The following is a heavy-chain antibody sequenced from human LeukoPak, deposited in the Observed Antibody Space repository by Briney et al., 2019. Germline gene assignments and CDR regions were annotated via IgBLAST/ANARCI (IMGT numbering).Heavy chain of an antibody. CDR3: VRDMDWSGHPIAFDI. J-gene: IGHJ3*02. D-gene: IGHD3-3*01. Sequence: PGGSLRLSCAASGFTFSSYWMSWVRQAPGKGLEWVANIKQDGSEKYYVDSVKGRFAISRDNAKNSLYLQMNSLRAEDTAVYYCVRDMDWSGHPIAFDIWGQGTMVTVSS. CDR2: IKQDGSEK. V-gene: IGHV3-7*01. CDR1: GFTFSSYW.